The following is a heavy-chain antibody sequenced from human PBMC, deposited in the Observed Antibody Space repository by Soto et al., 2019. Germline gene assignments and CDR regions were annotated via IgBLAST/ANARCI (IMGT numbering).Heavy chain of an antibody. J-gene: IGHJ5*02. V-gene: IGHV4-30-4*01. CDR3: SRRSTYYGFLT. Sequence: QMQLQESGPGLVKPSQTLSLTCTVSGVSMGSGDYYWTWIRQPPVKGLEWIGYINYIGTTFYNPSLESRVNISIDTSKNHFSLRLTSVTAADTAVYYCSRRSTYYGFLTWGQGTLVPVSS. CDR1: GVSMGSGDYY. CDR2: INYIGTT. D-gene: IGHD3-10*01.